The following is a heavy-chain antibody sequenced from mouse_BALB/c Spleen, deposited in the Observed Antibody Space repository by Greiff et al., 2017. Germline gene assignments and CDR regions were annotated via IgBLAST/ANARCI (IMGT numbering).Heavy chain of an antibody. Sequence: DVQLQESGPGLVKPSQSLSLTCTVTGYSITSDYAWNWIRQFPGNKLEWMGYISYSGSTSYNPSLKSRISITRDTSKNQFFLQLNSVTTEDTSTYYCARGSITLYFDYWGQGTTLTVSA. V-gene: IGHV3-2*02. CDR1: GYSITSDYA. CDR3: ARGSITLYFDY. CDR2: ISYSGST. D-gene: IGHD1-2*01. J-gene: IGHJ2*01.